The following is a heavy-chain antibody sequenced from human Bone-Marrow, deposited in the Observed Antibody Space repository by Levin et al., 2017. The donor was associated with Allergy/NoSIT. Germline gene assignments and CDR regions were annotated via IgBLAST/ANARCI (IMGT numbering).Heavy chain of an antibody. Sequence: SQTLSLTCTVSGGSVSSGRYYWSWIRQPPGKGLEWIGYIYYSGSTNYNPSLKSRVTISVDTSKNQFSLNLNSVTAADTAVYYCARDHNYEKAFDIWGQGTMVSVSS. CDR3: ARDHNYEKAFDI. D-gene: IGHD4-11*01. V-gene: IGHV4-61*01. CDR2: IYYSGST. J-gene: IGHJ3*02. CDR1: GGSVSSGRYY.